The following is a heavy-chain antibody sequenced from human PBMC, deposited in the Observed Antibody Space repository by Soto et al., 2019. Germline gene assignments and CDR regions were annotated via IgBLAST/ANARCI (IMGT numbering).Heavy chain of an antibody. V-gene: IGHV3-48*02. J-gene: IGHJ5*01. Sequence: PGGSLRVSCAASGFPFSSKSVNWVRQAPGKGLEWVSYISGSGTTTRYADSVKGRFTLSRDNAKNSLFLDMNSLTDEDTAVYYCARDLNWAFDHWGRGTLVTVSS. CDR3: ARDLNWAFDH. CDR1: GFPFSSKS. CDR2: ISGSGTTT. D-gene: IGHD3-16*01.